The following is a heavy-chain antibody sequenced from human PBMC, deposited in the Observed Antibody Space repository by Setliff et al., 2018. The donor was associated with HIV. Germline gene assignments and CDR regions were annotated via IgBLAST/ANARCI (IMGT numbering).Heavy chain of an antibody. J-gene: IGHJ3*01. V-gene: IGHV1-46*01. CDR3: ARAQPQAFDL. Sequence: ASVKVSCKGYDFMFGVYFMRWVRLVPGQGPEWMGMSSPDGSATTYAHQFSGRVAITRDRSTETVYMELNSLTSEDTAIYYCARAQPQAFDLWGHGTMVTVSS. CDR1: DFMFGVYF. D-gene: IGHD2-2*01. CDR2: SSPDGSAT.